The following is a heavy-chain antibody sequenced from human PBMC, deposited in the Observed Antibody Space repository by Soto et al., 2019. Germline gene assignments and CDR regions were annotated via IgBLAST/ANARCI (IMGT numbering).Heavy chain of an antibody. CDR2: IYDSGST. V-gene: IGHV4-59*01. CDR1: GGSISSYY. D-gene: IGHD2-2*01. CDR3: PAPPRY. J-gene: IGHJ4*02. Sequence: SETLSLTCTVSGGSISSYYWSWIRQPPGKGLEWIGYIYDSGSTNYNPSLKSRVTISVDTSKNQFSLKLTSVTAADTAVYYCPAPPRYWGQGTLVTVSS.